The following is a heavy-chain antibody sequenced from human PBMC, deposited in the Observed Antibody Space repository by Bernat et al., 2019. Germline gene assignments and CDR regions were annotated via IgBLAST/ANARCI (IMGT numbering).Heavy chain of an antibody. CDR2: ISGNAGGT. D-gene: IGHD4-17*01. V-gene: IGHV3-23*04. CDR1: GFTFSSYG. Sequence: EVQLVESGGGLVQPGGALRLSCAASGFTFSSYGMTWVRQAPGKGLEWVSSISGNAGGTYYADSVKGRFTISRDNSKNTLYLQMSSLRAEDTAVYYCAKYGQPGRDWYFDVWGRGTLVTVSS. CDR3: AKYGQPGRDWYFDV. J-gene: IGHJ2*01.